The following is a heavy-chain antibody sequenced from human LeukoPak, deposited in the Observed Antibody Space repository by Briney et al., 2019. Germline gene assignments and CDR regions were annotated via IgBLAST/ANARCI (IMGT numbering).Heavy chain of an antibody. Sequence: GESLQISCKGSGYSFTSYWIGWVRQMPGKGLEWMAIINPGDSDSRYSPSIQGQVTISADKSINTAYLQWSSLKASDTAMYYCARRVVNNRNWYFDLWGRGTLVTVSS. D-gene: IGHD4-23*01. CDR2: INPGDSDS. V-gene: IGHV5-51*01. J-gene: IGHJ2*01. CDR1: GYSFTSYW. CDR3: ARRVVNNRNWYFDL.